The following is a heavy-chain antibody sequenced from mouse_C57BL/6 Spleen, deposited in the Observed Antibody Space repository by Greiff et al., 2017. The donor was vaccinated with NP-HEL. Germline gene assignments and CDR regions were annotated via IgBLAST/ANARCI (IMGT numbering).Heavy chain of an antibody. D-gene: IGHD2-3*01. CDR1: GYTFTDHT. V-gene: IGHV1-78*01. Sequence: VQLQQSDAELVKPGASVKISCKVSGYTFTDHTIHWMKQRPEQGLEWIGYIYPRDGSTKYNEKFKGKATLTADKSSSTAYMQLNSLTSENSAVYFCARDRDGYYDYFDYWGQGTTLTVSS. J-gene: IGHJ2*01. CDR3: ARDRDGYYDYFDY. CDR2: IYPRDGST.